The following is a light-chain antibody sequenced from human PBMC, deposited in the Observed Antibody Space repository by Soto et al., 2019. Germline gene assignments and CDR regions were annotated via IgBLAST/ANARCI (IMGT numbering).Light chain of an antibody. CDR3: QQYNSYSWT. Sequence: DIQMTQSPSTLSASVGDRVTITCRASQSISSWLAWYQQKPGKAPKLLIYKASSLESGVPSRCSGSGSETEFTLTISSLQPDDFATYYCQQYNSYSWTFGQGTKVEIK. V-gene: IGKV1-5*03. J-gene: IGKJ1*01. CDR2: KAS. CDR1: QSISSW.